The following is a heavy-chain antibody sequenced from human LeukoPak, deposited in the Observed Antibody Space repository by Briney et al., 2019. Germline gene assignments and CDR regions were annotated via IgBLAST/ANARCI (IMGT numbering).Heavy chain of an antibody. V-gene: IGHV1-8*01. CDR2: MNPNSANT. D-gene: IGHD2-15*01. CDR3: ARWEVVVAAQVGKYSFDY. J-gene: IGHJ4*02. Sequence: APVKASCKASGYTFTNYDINWVRQATGQGLEWMGWMNPNSANTGYAQKFQGRVTMTRNTSISTAYMELSNLRSEDTAVYYCARWEVVVAAQVGKYSFDYWGQGTLVTVSS. CDR1: GYTFTNYD.